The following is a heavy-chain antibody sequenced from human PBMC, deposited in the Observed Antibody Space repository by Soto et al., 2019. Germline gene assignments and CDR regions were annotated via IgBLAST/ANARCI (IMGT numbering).Heavy chain of an antibody. CDR2: ISSSSSPT. CDR1: GFSFSSYS. Sequence: GGSLRLSCAASGFSFSSYSMYWVRQAPGKGLEWVSYISSSSSPTYYADSVRGRFTISRDNAKNSLYLQMNSLRAEDTAVYYCAKGVYYYYMDVCGKGATVTVSS. V-gene: IGHV3-48*04. CDR3: AKGVYYYYMDV. D-gene: IGHD2-8*01. J-gene: IGHJ6*03.